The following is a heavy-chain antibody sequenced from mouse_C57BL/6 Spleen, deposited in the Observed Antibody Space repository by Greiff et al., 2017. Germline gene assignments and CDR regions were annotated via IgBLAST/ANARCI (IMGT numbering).Heavy chain of an antibody. CDR2: INYDGSST. CDR1: GFTFSDYY. Sequence: EVQLVESEGGLVQPGSSMKLSCTASGFTFSDYYMAWVRQVPEKGLEWVANINYDGSSTYYLDSLKSRFIISGDNAKNILYLQMSSLKSEDTATYYCARDSDYDAMDYWGQGTSVTVSS. CDR3: ARDSDYDAMDY. V-gene: IGHV5-16*01. J-gene: IGHJ4*01.